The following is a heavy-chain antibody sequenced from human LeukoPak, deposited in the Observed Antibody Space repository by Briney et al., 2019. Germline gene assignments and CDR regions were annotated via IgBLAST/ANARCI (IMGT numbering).Heavy chain of an antibody. CDR3: ARGDTKGQRWLQWGDYYYYYGMDV. CDR1: GGSISSGGYY. V-gene: IGHV4-31*03. J-gene: IGHJ6*02. Sequence: PSETLSLTCTVSGGSISSGGYYWSWIRQHPGKGLEWIGYIYYSGSTYYNPSLKSRVTISVDTSKNQFSLKLSSVTAADTAVYYCARGDTKGQRWLQWGDYYYYYGMDVWGQGTTVTVSS. CDR2: IYYSGST. D-gene: IGHD5-24*01.